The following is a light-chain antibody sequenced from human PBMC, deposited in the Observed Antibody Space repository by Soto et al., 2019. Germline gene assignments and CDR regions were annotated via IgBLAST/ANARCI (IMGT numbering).Light chain of an antibody. CDR3: GSWDSSLSAYV. CDR1: SSNIGGNS. J-gene: IGLJ1*01. V-gene: IGLV1-51*01. Sequence: APGQKVTISCSGSSSNIGGNSVSWYQQLPGTAPKLLIYDDNKRPSGIPDRFSGSKSGTSATLGITGFQTGDEADYYCGSWDSSLSAYVFGTGTK. CDR2: DDN.